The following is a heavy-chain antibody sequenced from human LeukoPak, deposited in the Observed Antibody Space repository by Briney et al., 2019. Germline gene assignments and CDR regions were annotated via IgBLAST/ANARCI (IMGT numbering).Heavy chain of an antibody. CDR3: ARDPSIAAAQYYMDV. Sequence: GGSLSLSCAASGFTFSSYSMNWVRQAPGKGLEWVSYISSSSSTIYYADSVKGRFTISRDNAKNSLYLQMNSLRAEDTAVYYCARDPSIAAAQYYMDVWGKGTTVTVSS. CDR2: ISSSSSTI. D-gene: IGHD6-13*01. J-gene: IGHJ6*03. V-gene: IGHV3-48*01. CDR1: GFTFSSYS.